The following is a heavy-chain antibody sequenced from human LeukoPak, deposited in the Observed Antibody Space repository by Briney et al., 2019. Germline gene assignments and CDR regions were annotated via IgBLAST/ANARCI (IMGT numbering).Heavy chain of an antibody. J-gene: IGHJ4*02. CDR1: GFSFTNYA. V-gene: IGHV3-23*01. Sequence: PGGSLRLSCAASGFSFTNYAMTWVRQAPGKGLEWVSSISGSGTNTYYADSVKGRFTISRDTSNNSLFLQMNSLRADDTAVYYCAKSPGSSGWFFDSWGQETLVTVSS. CDR2: ISGSGTNT. D-gene: IGHD6-19*01. CDR3: AKSPGSSGWFFDS.